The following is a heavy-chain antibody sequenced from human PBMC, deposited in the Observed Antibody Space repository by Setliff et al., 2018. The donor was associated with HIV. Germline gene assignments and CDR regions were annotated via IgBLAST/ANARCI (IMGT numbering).Heavy chain of an antibody. CDR3: ARGRYSSGWYKDDSVGFGY. Sequence: SETLSLTCTVSGGSISSGSYYWSWIRQPAGKGLEWIGRIYTSGNTNYNPSLKSRVTISAATSKKQFSLKLNSVTAADTAVYYCARGRYSSGWYKDDSVGFGYWGQGTLVTVSS. CDR2: IYTSGNT. J-gene: IGHJ4*02. D-gene: IGHD6-19*01. CDR1: GGSISSGSYY. V-gene: IGHV4-61*02.